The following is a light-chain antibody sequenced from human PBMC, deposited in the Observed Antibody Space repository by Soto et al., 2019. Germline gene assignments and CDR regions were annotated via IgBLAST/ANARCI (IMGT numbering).Light chain of an antibody. J-gene: IGKJ2*01. CDR2: AAS. CDR1: QSSSSY. CDR3: QQSYSTPYT. V-gene: IGKV1-39*01. Sequence: DIQMTQSPSSLSASVGDRVTITCRASQSSSSYLNWYQQKPGKAPRLLIYAASSLQSAVPSRFSGSGSGTDFTLTISSLQPEDFATYYCQQSYSTPYTFGQGTKVDIK.